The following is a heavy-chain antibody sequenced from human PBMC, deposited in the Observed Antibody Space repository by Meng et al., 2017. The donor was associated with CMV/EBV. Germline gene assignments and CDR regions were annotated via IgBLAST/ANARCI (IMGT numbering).Heavy chain of an antibody. CDR2: IYYSGST. D-gene: IGHD1-14*01. V-gene: IGHV4-30-4*08. CDR1: GGSISSGDYY. CDR3: ARVTSRVAGAFDY. Sequence: QVRLQESGPGLVKPSQTLSLTCTVSGGSISSGDYYWSWIRQPPGKGLEWIGYIYYSGSTYYNPSLKNRVTISVDTSKNQFSLKLSSVTAADTAVYYCARVTSRVAGAFDYWGQGTLVTVSS. J-gene: IGHJ4*02.